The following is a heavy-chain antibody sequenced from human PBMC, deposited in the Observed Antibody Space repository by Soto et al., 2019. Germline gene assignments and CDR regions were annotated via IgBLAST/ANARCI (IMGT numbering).Heavy chain of an antibody. CDR1: GGTFSSYT. CDR2: IIPILGIA. D-gene: IGHD2-15*01. J-gene: IGHJ4*02. Sequence: GASVKVSCKASGGTFSSYTISWVRQAPGQGLEWMGRIIPILGIANYAQKFQGRVTITADKSTSTAYMELSSLRSEDTAVYYCARAGYCSGGSCYSFVYWGQGTLVTVSS. V-gene: IGHV1-69*02. CDR3: ARAGYCSGGSCYSFVY.